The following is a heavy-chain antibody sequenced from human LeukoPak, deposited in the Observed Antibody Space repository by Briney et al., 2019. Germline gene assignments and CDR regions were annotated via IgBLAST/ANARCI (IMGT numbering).Heavy chain of an antibody. Sequence: GGSLRLSCAASGFTFSSYWMSWVRQAPGKGLEWVANIKQDGSEKYYVDSVKGRFTISRDNAKDSLYLQMNSLRAEDTAVYYCARDHCSSTSCYPWFDPWGQGTLVTVSS. CDR2: IKQDGSEK. V-gene: IGHV3-7*01. J-gene: IGHJ5*02. CDR1: GFTFSSYW. D-gene: IGHD2-2*01. CDR3: ARDHCSSTSCYPWFDP.